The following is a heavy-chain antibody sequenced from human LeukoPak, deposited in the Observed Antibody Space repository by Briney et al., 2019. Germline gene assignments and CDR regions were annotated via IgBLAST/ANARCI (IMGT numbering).Heavy chain of an antibody. Sequence: SVKVSCKASGFTFTSYAMQWVRQARGQGLEWIGWIVVVIGIANYAQKFQERVTVTRDMSTRTAYMELSSLRSEDTAVYDCAVVGQWGSFDYWGQGTLVSVSS. CDR3: AVVGQWGSFDY. CDR1: GFTFTSYA. V-gene: IGHV1-58*02. CDR2: IVVVIGIA. D-gene: IGHD6-19*01. J-gene: IGHJ4*02.